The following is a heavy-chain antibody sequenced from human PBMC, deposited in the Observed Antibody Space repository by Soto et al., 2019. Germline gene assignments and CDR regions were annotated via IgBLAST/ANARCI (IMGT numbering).Heavy chain of an antibody. J-gene: IGHJ4*02. CDR2: IRFDGSNI. D-gene: IGHD1-26*01. V-gene: IGHV3-33*01. Sequence: PGGSMRLSCAVSEIIFSGYGMHWVRQAPGKGLEWVAVIRFDGSNIHYADSVKGRFTISRDNSKNTLYLQMDSLRAEDTAVYYCAREGVGGTVFFGSFDYWGQGPLVPVSS. CDR3: AREGVGGTVFFGSFDY. CDR1: EIIFSGYG.